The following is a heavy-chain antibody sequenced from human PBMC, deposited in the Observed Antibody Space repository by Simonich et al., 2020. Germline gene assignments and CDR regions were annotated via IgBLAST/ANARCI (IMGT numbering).Heavy chain of an antibody. CDR3: ASSKLATIDY. J-gene: IGHJ4*02. CDR1: GYTFTGYY. D-gene: IGHD5-12*01. V-gene: IGHV1-2*02. CDR2: NNPNRGGT. Sequence: QVPLVQSGAEVKKPGASVKVSCKASGYTFTGYYMHWVRQAPGQGLEWMGRNNPNRGGTNYAQKFQGRVTMTRDTSISTAYMELSRLRSDDTAVYYCASSKLATIDYWGQGTLVTVSS.